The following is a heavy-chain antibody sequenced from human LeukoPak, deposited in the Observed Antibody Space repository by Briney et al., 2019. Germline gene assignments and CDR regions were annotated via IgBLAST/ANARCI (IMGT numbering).Heavy chain of an antibody. CDR1: GGSFSGYY. CDR2: INHSGST. V-gene: IGHV4-34*01. D-gene: IGHD2-15*01. Sequence: SETLSLTCAVYGGSFSGYYWSWIRQPPGKGLEWIGEINHSGSTNYNPSLKSRVTISVDTSKNQFSLKLSSVTAADTAVCYCARRYCTGGTCLTDWFDPWGQGTLVTVSS. J-gene: IGHJ5*02. CDR3: ARRYCTGGTCLTDWFDP.